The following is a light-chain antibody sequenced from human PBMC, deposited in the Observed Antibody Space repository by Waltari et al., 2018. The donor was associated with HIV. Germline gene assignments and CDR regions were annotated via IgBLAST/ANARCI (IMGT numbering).Light chain of an antibody. J-gene: IGLJ3*02. CDR2: YES. CDR1: NMGSKS. V-gene: IGLV3-21*04. Sequence: YVLTQPPSVSVAPGKTARLACGGENMGSKSVHWYQQKPGQAPVLVVYYESERPSGISERISGSNSGNTATLTISRVEAGDEADYYCQVWDTVTDQGVFGGGTKLTVL. CDR3: QVWDTVTDQGV.